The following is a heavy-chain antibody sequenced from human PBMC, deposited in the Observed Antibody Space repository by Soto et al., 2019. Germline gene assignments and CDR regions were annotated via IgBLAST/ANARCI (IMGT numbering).Heavy chain of an antibody. D-gene: IGHD3-10*01. Sequence: QVQLVQSGAEVKKPGSSLKVSCKASGGTFISHAISWLRQAPGQGLEWVGGIIPIFGTTNYAQKFQGRVTLTADTSTITVYMELSSLRSDDTAVYYCARESGNYFDDWGQGTLVTVSS. J-gene: IGHJ4*02. CDR3: ARESGNYFDD. CDR1: GGTFISHA. V-gene: IGHV1-69*06. CDR2: IIPIFGTT.